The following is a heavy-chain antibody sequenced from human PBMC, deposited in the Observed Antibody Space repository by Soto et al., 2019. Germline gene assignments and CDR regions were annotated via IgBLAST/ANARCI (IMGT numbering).Heavy chain of an antibody. Sequence: GGSLRLSCAASGFTFGTTDMSWVRQAPGEGLEWVSTIDGSGGITYYADSGKGRFTISRDNSRNTVYLQMNSLRGDDTALYYCVKNSGWFNTWGQGALVTVSS. D-gene: IGHD3-10*01. CDR2: IDGSGGIT. V-gene: IGHV3-23*01. CDR3: VKNSGWFNT. CDR1: GFTFGTTD. J-gene: IGHJ5*02.